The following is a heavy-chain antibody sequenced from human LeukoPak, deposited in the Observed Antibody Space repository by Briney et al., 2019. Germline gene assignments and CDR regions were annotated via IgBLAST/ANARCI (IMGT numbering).Heavy chain of an antibody. Sequence: ASVTVSCKASGYTFTSYAMNWVRQAPGQGLEWMGWINTNTGNPTYAQGFTGRIVFSLDTSVSTAYLQISSLKAEDTAVYYCARLQSSGYYENFDYWGQGTLVTVSS. J-gene: IGHJ4*02. CDR1: GYTFTSYA. CDR3: ARLQSSGYYENFDY. D-gene: IGHD3-22*01. CDR2: INTNTGNP. V-gene: IGHV7-4-1*02.